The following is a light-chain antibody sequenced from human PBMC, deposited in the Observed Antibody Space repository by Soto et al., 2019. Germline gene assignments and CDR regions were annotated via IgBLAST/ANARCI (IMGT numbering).Light chain of an antibody. CDR3: QQSYSTPFT. V-gene: IGKV1-39*01. CDR1: QNINIY. J-gene: IGKJ3*01. Sequence: DIQMTQSPSPLSASVGDRVTITCRASQNINIYLNWYQQKPGKAPKLLIYAASTLESGVPLRFSGSGSGTDFTLSIGSLQPEDFATYFCQQSYSTPFTFGPGTKVDIK. CDR2: AAS.